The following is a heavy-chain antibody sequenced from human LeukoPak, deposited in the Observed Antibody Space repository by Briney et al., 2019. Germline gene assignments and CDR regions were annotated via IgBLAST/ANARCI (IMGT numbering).Heavy chain of an antibody. D-gene: IGHD3-10*01. CDR1: GFTFSSYA. V-gene: IGHV3-30-3*01. Sequence: GGSLRLSCAASGFTFSSYAMHWVRQAPGKGLEWVAVISYDGSNKYYADSVKGRFTISRDNSKNTLYLQMNSLRAEDTAVYYCAIDYYGSGSVNGYWGQGTLVTVSS. J-gene: IGHJ4*02. CDR3: AIDYYGSGSVNGY. CDR2: ISYDGSNK.